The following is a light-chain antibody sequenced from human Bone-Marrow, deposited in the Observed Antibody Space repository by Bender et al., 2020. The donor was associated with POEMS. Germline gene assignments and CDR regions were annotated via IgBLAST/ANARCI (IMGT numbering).Light chain of an antibody. J-gene: IGLJ3*02. CDR3: AAWDASLKTWV. Sequence: QSTLTQPASVSGSPGQSITISCTGSSSNIGAGYDVHWYQQLPGKAPKLLIYENTNRPSGVPDRYSASKSGTSASLAISGLQSEDEADYYCAAWDASLKTWVFGGGTKLTVL. V-gene: IGLV1-40*01. CDR2: ENT. CDR1: SSNIGAGYD.